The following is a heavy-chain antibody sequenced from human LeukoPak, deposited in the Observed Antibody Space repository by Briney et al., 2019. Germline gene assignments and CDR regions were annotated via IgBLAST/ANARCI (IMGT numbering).Heavy chain of an antibody. CDR2: RYYSGST. D-gene: IGHD3-22*01. J-gene: IGHJ2*01. Sequence: SETLSLTCSVSGGSISSYWTWIRQPPGKGLEWIGYRYYSGSTTYNPSLKSRVTISVDTSKTQFSLKLNSVTAADTAVYYCARASNYDTSGYYFYWYFDLWGRGTLVTVSS. CDR1: GGSISSY. V-gene: IGHV4-59*01. CDR3: ARASNYDTSGYYFYWYFDL.